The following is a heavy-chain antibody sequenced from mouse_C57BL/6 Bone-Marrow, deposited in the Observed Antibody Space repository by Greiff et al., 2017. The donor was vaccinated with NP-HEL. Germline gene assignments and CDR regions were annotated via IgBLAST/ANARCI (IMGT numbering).Heavy chain of an antibody. J-gene: IGHJ2*01. CDR3: AREELLPEYFDY. V-gene: IGHV1-81*01. Sequence: VQLKESGAELARPGASVKLSCKASGYTFTSYGISWVKQRTGQGLEWIGEIYPRSGNTYYNEKFKGKATLTADKSSSTAYMELRSLTSEDSAVYFCAREELLPEYFDYWGQGTTLTVSS. CDR1: GYTFTSYG. CDR2: IYPRSGNT. D-gene: IGHD1-1*01.